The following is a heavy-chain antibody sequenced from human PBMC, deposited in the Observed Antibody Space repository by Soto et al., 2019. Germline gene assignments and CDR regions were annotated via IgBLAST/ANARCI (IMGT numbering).Heavy chain of an antibody. D-gene: IGHD3-9*01. CDR1: GGSISSGGYY. Sequence: SETLSLTCTVSGGSISSGGYYWSWIRQHPGKGLEWIGYIYYSGSTYYNPSLKSRVTISVDTSKNQFSLKLSSVTAADTAVYYCARVKVVRYFDWPHYYVMDGWGQGSTVTVSS. J-gene: IGHJ6*02. CDR3: ARVKVVRYFDWPHYYVMDG. V-gene: IGHV4-31*03. CDR2: IYYSGST.